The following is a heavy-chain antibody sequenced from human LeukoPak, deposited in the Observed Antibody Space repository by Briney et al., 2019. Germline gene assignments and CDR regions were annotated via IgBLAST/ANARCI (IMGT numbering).Heavy chain of an antibody. D-gene: IGHD5-18*01. CDR3: ARVGQYSHKD. Sequence: SETLSLTCTVSGGSISSGGYYWSWIRQPPGKGLEWIGYIYHSGSTYYNPSLKSRVTISVDTSKNQFSLKLNSVTAADTALYYCARVGQYSHKDWGQGTLVTVSS. CDR1: GGSISSGGYY. J-gene: IGHJ4*02. V-gene: IGHV4-30-2*01. CDR2: IYHSGST.